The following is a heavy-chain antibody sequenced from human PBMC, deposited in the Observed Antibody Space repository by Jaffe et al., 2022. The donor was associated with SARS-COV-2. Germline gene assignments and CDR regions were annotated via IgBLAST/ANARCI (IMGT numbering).Heavy chain of an antibody. CDR2: IKRKTDGGTT. V-gene: IGHV3-15*01. Sequence: EVQLVESGGGLVKPGGSLRLSCAASGFTLSNVWMSWVRQAPGKGLEWVGHIKRKTDGGTTDYAAPVKGRFTISRDDSKNTLYLQMNSLKNEDTAVYFCTTEIVATTNFDYWGQGTLVTVSS. J-gene: IGHJ4*02. D-gene: IGHD5-12*01. CDR1: GFTLSNVW. CDR3: TTEIVATTNFDY.